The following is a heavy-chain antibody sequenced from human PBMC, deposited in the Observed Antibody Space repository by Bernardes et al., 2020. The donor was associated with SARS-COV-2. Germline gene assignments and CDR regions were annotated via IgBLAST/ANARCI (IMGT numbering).Heavy chain of an antibody. Sequence: GGSLRLSCAASGFSFSRFWMHWVRQVPGKGLLWVSRTNEDGTVTNYADSVKGRFTISRDNARNTLFLHMNSLRVEDTATYYCTRATETNCANRICDGRWFDPWGRGTLVTVSP. J-gene: IGHJ5*02. CDR2: TNEDGTVT. D-gene: IGHD1-1*01. V-gene: IGHV3-74*01. CDR1: GFSFSRFW. CDR3: TRATETNCANRICDGRWFDP.